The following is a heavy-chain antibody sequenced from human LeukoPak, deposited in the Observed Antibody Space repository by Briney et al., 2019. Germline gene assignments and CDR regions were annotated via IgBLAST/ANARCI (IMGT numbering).Heavy chain of an antibody. Sequence: GGSLRLSCAASGFTFSSYSMNWVRQAPGKGLEWVSSISSSSSYIYYADSVKGRFTISRDNAKNSLYLQMNSLRAEDTAVYYCARKIQGEQHPFDYWGQGALVTVSS. V-gene: IGHV3-21*01. CDR3: ARKIQGEQHPFDY. D-gene: IGHD3-16*01. CDR1: GFTFSSYS. CDR2: ISSSSSYI. J-gene: IGHJ4*02.